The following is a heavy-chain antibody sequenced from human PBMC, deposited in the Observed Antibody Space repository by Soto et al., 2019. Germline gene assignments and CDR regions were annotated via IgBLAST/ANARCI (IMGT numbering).Heavy chain of an antibody. D-gene: IGHD3-3*01. CDR2: IVVGTGQT. V-gene: IGHV1-58*02. CDR3: AAPTIFGVVVLSPPDV. CDR1: GYTFIDYF. J-gene: IGHJ6*02. Sequence: SVKVSCKASGYTFIDYFIHWLRQARGQRLEWIGWIVVGTGQTNYAQKFQERVTIKRDMSTSTAYMELSSLRSEDTAVYYCAAPTIFGVVVLSPPDVWGQGTTVTVSS.